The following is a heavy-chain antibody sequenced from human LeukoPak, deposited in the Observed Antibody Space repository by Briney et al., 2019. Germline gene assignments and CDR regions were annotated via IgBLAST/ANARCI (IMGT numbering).Heavy chain of an antibody. CDR2: IYYSGST. D-gene: IGHD3-22*01. V-gene: IGHV4-39*01. Sequence: SETLSLTCTVSGGSISSSSYYWGWIRQPPGKGLEWIGSIYYSGSTYYNPSLKSRVSISVDTSKNQFSLKLSSVTAADTAVYYCARQFGGYYDPSFDYWGQGTLVTVSS. J-gene: IGHJ4*02. CDR1: GGSISSSSYY. CDR3: ARQFGGYYDPSFDY.